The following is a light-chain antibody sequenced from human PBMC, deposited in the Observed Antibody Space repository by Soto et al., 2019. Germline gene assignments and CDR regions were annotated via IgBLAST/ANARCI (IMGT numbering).Light chain of an antibody. CDR2: SNY. Sequence: QSVLTQPPSASGTPGQRVTISCSGSSSNIESNTVTWYQQLPGTAPKLVIYSNYDRPSGVPDRFSGSTSGTSASLVIRGLQPEDEADYYCAAWDDILNGYVFGAGTKLTVL. CDR1: SSNIESNT. J-gene: IGLJ1*01. CDR3: AAWDDILNGYV. V-gene: IGLV1-44*01.